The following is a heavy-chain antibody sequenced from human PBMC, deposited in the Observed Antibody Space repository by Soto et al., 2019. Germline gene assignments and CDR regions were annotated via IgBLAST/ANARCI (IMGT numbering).Heavy chain of an antibody. CDR2: ISSSTYI. D-gene: IGHD3-9*01. CDR1: GFTFSGYS. CDR3: VRGLYDVLTGYYSSNWFDP. V-gene: IGHV3-21*01. Sequence: GGSLRLSCAASGFTFSGYSMNWVRQAPGKGLEWVASISSSTYIWYAGSVKGRFTISRDNAKNSLCLQMNSLRAEDTAVYYCVRGLYDVLTGYYSSNWFDPWGQGTLVTVSS. J-gene: IGHJ5*02.